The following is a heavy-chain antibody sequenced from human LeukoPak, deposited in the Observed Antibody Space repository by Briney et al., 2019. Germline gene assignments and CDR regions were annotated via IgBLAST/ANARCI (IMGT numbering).Heavy chain of an antibody. CDR3: ARDNVTTNYYYGMDV. D-gene: IGHD4-4*01. CDR2: ISGSGGTT. V-gene: IGHV3-23*01. J-gene: IGHJ6*02. CDR1: GFTFSSYA. Sequence: GGSLRLSCAASGFTFSSYAMSWVRQAPGKGLEWVSAISGSGGTTHYADSVKGRFTISRDNSKNTLFLQMNSPRAEDTAVYYCARDNVTTNYYYGMDVWGQGTTVTVSS.